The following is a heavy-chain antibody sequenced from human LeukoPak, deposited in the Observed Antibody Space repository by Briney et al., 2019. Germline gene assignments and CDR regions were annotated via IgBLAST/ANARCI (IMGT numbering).Heavy chain of an antibody. Sequence: SETLSLTCTVSGGSISSGGYYWSWIRQHPGKGLEWIGYIYYSGSTNYNPSLKGRVTISVDTSKNQFSLKLSSVTAADTAVYYCAGGEWGATIRGDYYYGMDVWGQGTTVTVSS. D-gene: IGHD1-26*01. J-gene: IGHJ6*02. CDR2: IYYSGST. CDR3: AGGEWGATIRGDYYYGMDV. V-gene: IGHV4-61*08. CDR1: GGSISSGGYY.